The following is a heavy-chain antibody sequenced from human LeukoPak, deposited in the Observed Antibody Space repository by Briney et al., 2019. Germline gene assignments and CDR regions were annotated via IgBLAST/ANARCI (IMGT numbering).Heavy chain of an antibody. D-gene: IGHD3-16*01. CDR2: ISMGSGTT. CDR3: VRGSLGGVY. J-gene: IGHJ4*02. CDR1: GFTFSTYN. Sequence: GGSLRLSCAASGFTFSTYNMKWVRQAPGKGLEWVSYISMGSGTTFYADSVKGRFTVSRDNAKNSLYLQMNSLRDEDTAVYYCVRGSLGGVYWVQGTLVTVCS. V-gene: IGHV3-48*02.